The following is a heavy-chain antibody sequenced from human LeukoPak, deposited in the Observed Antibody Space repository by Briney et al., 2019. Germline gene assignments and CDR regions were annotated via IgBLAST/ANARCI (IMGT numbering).Heavy chain of an antibody. V-gene: IGHV3-66*02. D-gene: IGHD2-2*01. CDR2: IYSGGST. CDR1: GFTVSSNY. CDR3: ARVSCSSTSCYYYYYYMDV. Sequence: GGSLRLSCAASGFTVSSNYMSWVRQAPGKGLEWVSVIYSGGSTYYADSVKGRFTISRDNSKNTLYLQMNSLRAEDTAVYYCARVSCSSTSCYYYYYYMDVWGKGTTVIVSS. J-gene: IGHJ6*03.